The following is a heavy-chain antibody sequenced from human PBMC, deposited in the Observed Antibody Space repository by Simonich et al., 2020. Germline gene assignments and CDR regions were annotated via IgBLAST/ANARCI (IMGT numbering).Heavy chain of an antibody. CDR3: ARGKGWKNAFDI. CDR1: GGSFSGYY. J-gene: IGHJ3*02. Sequence: QVQLQQWGAGLLKPSETLSLTCSVYGGSFSGYYWSWIRQPPRKGRDWIGEINHSGSTNYHPSLRRLVNISEDTSKNQCSLTLSSVNAADTAVYYCARGKGWKNAFDIWGQGTMVTVSS. V-gene: IGHV4-34*01. CDR2: INHSGST. D-gene: IGHD1-1*01.